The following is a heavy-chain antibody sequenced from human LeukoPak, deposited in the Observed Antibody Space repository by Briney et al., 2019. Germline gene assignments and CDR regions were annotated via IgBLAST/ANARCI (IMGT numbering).Heavy chain of an antibody. Sequence: GESLKISCKGSGYSFTNYWIGWVRQMPGKGLEWMGIIYPGDSDTKYRPSFQGQVIISADKSISTAYLQWSSLKASDTAMYYCASPYCSSISCRYGGRDAFDIWGQGTMVTVSS. V-gene: IGHV5-51*01. J-gene: IGHJ3*02. CDR2: IYPGDSDT. CDR3: ASPYCSSISCRYGGRDAFDI. D-gene: IGHD2-2*01. CDR1: GYSFTNYW.